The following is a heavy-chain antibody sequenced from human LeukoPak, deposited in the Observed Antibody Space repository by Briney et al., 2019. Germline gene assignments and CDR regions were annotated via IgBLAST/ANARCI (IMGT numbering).Heavy chain of an antibody. D-gene: IGHD3-22*01. Sequence: GGSLRLSWAASGFTFSSYAMSWVRQAPGKGLEWVSAISGSGGSTYYADSVKGRFTISRDNSKNTLYLQMNSLRAEDTAVYYCAKDASWDSSGLYFDYWGQGTLVTVSS. V-gene: IGHV3-23*01. CDR2: ISGSGGST. J-gene: IGHJ4*02. CDR3: AKDASWDSSGLYFDY. CDR1: GFTFSSYA.